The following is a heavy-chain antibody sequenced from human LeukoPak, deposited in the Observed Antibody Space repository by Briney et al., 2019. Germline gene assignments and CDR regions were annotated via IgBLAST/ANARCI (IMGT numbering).Heavy chain of an antibody. CDR1: GFTFTSYA. V-gene: IGHV3-23*01. J-gene: IGHJ1*01. D-gene: IGHD2-15*01. Sequence: PGGSLRLSCAASGFTFTSYAMNWVRQAPGKGLEWVSAISGSGGSTYYADSVKGRFTVSRDNSENRLFLQMNSLRAEDTAIYYCAKDTDVVVPEYFQYWGQGTLVTVSS. CDR2: ISGSGGST. CDR3: AKDTDVVVPEYFQY.